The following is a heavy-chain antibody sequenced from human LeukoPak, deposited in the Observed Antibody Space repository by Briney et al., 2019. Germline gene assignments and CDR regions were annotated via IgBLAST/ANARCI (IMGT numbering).Heavy chain of an antibody. D-gene: IGHD2-2*01. CDR3: TTDLGLPISRIGVVPAATNAGLDY. J-gene: IGHJ4*02. V-gene: IGHV3-15*01. CDR1: GFTFSNAW. CDR2: LKSKTDDVTT. Sequence: GGSLRLSCAASGFTFSNAWMSWVPQAPGKGLEWVGRLKSKTDDVTTDYAAPVKGRYTISRDDSKNTLYLQMNSPKTDDTAVDYCTTDLGLPISRIGVVPAATNAGLDYWGGGSLVTVSS.